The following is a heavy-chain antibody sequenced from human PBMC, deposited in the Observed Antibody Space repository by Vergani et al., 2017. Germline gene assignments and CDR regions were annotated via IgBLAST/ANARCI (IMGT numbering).Heavy chain of an antibody. D-gene: IGHD3-22*01. CDR3: AKVYHYDVSDYAPPYYFDY. Sequence: ELQLLESGGGLVQPGGSLRLSCAGSGFIFINYDMAWVRQAPGKGLEWVSSISGRSDRTYYADSVKGRFTFSRDKSKSMLYLQMNSLRAEDTAVYYCAKVYHYDVSDYAPPYYFDYWGQGTLVTVSS. CDR1: GFIFINYD. J-gene: IGHJ4*02. V-gene: IGHV3-23*01. CDR2: ISGRSDRT.